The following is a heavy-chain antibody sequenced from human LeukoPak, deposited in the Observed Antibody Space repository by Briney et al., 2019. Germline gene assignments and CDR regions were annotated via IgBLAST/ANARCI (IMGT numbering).Heavy chain of an antibody. V-gene: IGHV5-51*01. D-gene: IGHD6-13*01. CDR2: IHPADSDT. J-gene: IGHJ4*02. Sequence: GESLKISCKASGYSFTDFWIGWVRQLPGKGLEWMGNIHPADSDTRYSPSFQGHVTISADKSINTAYLQWTSLNASDTAMYYCARTYTSGWCANRGQGTLVTVSS. CDR1: GYSFTDFW. CDR3: ARTYTSGWCAN.